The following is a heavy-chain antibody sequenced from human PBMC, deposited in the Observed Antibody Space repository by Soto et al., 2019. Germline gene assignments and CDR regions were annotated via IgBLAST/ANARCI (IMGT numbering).Heavy chain of an antibody. D-gene: IGHD3-22*01. CDR2: IKQDGGEK. CDR1: GFTFSSYW. V-gene: IGHV3-7*03. Sequence: GGSLRLSCATSGFTFSSYWMSWVRQAPGKGLDWVASIKQDGGEKYYVDSAKGRFTISRDNAKNSLYLQMNSLRAEDTAVYYCAGVRNYYDSSGFYSYYFDYWGQGTLVTVSS. CDR3: AGVRNYYDSSGFYSYYFDY. J-gene: IGHJ4*02.